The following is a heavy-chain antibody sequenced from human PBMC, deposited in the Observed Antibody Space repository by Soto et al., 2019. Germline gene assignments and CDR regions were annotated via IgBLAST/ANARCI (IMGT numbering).Heavy chain of an antibody. CDR1: GYTFTSYA. V-gene: IGHV1-3*01. J-gene: IGHJ3*02. CDR2: INAGNGNT. Sequence: QVQLVQSGAEVKKPGASVKVSCKASGYTFTSYAMHWVRQAPGQRLEWMGWINAGNGNTKYSQKFQRRVTLSRDTSASTANIQLSSLRSEDTAVYYCGRYGCSSTSCPRWPDAFDIWGQGTMVTVSS. D-gene: IGHD2-2*01. CDR3: GRYGCSSTSCPRWPDAFDI.